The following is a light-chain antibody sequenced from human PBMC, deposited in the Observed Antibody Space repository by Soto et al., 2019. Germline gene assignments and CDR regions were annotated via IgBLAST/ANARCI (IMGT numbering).Light chain of an antibody. J-gene: IGKJ1*01. CDR2: DAS. Sequence: EIVRTQSPATLSVSPGESATLSCRASQRISRNLAWYQQKPGQAPRLLIYDASTRATAIPARFSGSGSETEFTRALSRLQSENSEVYSCQQYNNWPPWTFGQGNKVEIK. CDR1: QRISRN. CDR3: QQYNNWPPWT. V-gene: IGKV3-15*01.